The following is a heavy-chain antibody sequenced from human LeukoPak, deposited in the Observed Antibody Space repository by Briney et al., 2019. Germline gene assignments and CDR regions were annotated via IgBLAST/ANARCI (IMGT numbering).Heavy chain of an antibody. CDR3: AHSNQWERQFDY. CDR1: GFSLSPSGVS. CDR2: IYWNDDK. J-gene: IGHJ4*02. Sequence: SGPTLVKPTQTLTLTCTFSGFSLSPSGVSVGWIRQPPGKALEWLALIYWNDDKRYSPSLKSRLTITKDTSKDQVVLTMTNMDPVDTATYFCAHSNQWERQFDYWGLGTLVTVSS. V-gene: IGHV2-5*01. D-gene: IGHD1-26*01.